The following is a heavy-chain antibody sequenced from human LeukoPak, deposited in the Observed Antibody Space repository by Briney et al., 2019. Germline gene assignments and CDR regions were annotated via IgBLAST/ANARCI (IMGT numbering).Heavy chain of an antibody. CDR3: ARDGTGATRVVGAYYVDY. J-gene: IGHJ4*02. V-gene: IGHV3-66*01. D-gene: IGHD1-26*01. CDR2: IYSGGST. CDR1: GFTISSNS. Sequence: GGSLRLSYAASGFTISSNSMSWVRQAPGKGLEWVSVIYSGGSTYYADSVKGRFTISRDNSKNTLYLQMNSLRAEDTAVYYCARDGTGATRVVGAYYVDYWGQGTLVTVSS.